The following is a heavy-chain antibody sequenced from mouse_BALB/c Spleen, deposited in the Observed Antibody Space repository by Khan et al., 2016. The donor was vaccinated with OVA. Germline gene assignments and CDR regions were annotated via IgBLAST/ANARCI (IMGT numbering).Heavy chain of an antibody. J-gene: IGHJ3*01. Sequence: EVELQESGPGLVKPSQSLSLTCSVTGYSITSGYFWNWIRQFPGNKLEWMGYIRYDGNSNYNPSLKNRISITRDTSKNQFFLKLNSVTPEDTSTYSCARGGNSGPAWFAYWGQGTLVTVSA. V-gene: IGHV3-6*02. CDR1: GYSITSGYF. CDR3: ARGGNSGPAWFAY. CDR2: IRYDGNS. D-gene: IGHD3-1*01.